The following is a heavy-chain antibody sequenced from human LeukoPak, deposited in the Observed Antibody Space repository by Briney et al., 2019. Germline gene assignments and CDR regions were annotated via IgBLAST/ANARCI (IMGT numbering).Heavy chain of an antibody. CDR1: GYTFTGCY. CDR2: INPNSGGT. J-gene: IGHJ4*02. D-gene: IGHD1-26*01. Sequence: GASVKVSCKASGYTFTGCYMHWVRQAPGQGLEWMGWINPNSGGTNYAQKFQGRVTMTRDTSISTAYMELSRLRSGDTAVYYCARYRELGGYFDYWGQGTLVTVSS. V-gene: IGHV1-2*02. CDR3: ARYRELGGYFDY.